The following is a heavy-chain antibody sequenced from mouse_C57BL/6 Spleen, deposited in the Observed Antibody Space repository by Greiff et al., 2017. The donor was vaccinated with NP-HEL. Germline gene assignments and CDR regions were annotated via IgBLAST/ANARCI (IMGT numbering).Heavy chain of an antibody. D-gene: IGHD2-4*01. CDR1: GYAFSSSW. V-gene: IGHV1-82*01. J-gene: IGHJ2*01. Sequence: QVQLQQSGPELVKPGASVKISCKASGYAFSSSWMNWVKQRPGKGLEWIGRIYPGDGDTNYNGKFKGKATLTADKSSSTAYMQLSSLTSEDSAVYFGARSGYDYEDFDYWGQGTTLTVSS. CDR2: IYPGDGDT. CDR3: ARSGYDYEDFDY.